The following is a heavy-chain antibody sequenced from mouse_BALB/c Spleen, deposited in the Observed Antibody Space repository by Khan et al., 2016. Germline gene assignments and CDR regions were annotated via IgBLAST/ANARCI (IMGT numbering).Heavy chain of an antibody. J-gene: IGHJ1*01. CDR1: GYTFTNYG. CDR3: ARYRYYYGSSRYFDV. V-gene: IGHV9-3-1*01. CDR2: INTYSGES. Sequence: QFQLVQSGPELKRPGKTVKISCKASGYTFTNYGINWVKQAPGKGLKWMGWINTYSGESTYADDFKGRFAFSLETSANTAYLQINNLKNEDTATYCCARYRYYYGSSRYFDVWGAGTTVTVSS. D-gene: IGHD1-1*01.